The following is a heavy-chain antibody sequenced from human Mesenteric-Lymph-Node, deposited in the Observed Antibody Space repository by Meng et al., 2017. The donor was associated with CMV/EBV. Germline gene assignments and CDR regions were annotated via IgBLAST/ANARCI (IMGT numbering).Heavy chain of an antibody. D-gene: IGHD6-13*01. CDR3: GRDQSSTWPLNH. Sequence: VTGGAGRRGRNEGDGRRQPTEKGREGMGSSDRRGTNDYNPSRKSRVTIAQDTSKKQFSLQLRSVTAADTAVYYCGRDQSSTWPLNHWSQGTLVTVSS. V-gene: IGHV4-39*07. CDR2: SDRRGTN. CDR1: GGAGRRGRNE. J-gene: IGHJ4*02.